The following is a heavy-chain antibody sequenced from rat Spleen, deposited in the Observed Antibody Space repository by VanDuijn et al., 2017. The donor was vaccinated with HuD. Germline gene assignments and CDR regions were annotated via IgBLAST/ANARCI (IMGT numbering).Heavy chain of an antibody. CDR1: GFTVSDYN. Sequence: EVQLVESDGGLVQPGRSLKLSCAASGFTVSDYNMAWVRQAPKKGLEWVATISYDGSNTFYRASVKGRFTISRDNDKSTLHLQMDSLRSEDTATYYCARRGGSQDFDYWGQGVMVTVSS. V-gene: IGHV5-7*01. D-gene: IGHD5-1*01. CDR3: ARRGGSQDFDY. J-gene: IGHJ2*01. CDR2: ISYDGSNT.